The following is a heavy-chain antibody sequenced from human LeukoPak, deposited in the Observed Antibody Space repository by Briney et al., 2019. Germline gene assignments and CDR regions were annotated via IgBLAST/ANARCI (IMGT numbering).Heavy chain of an antibody. CDR3: AREGGCSSTSCYNVDYYYYYMDV. Sequence: ASVKVSCKASGYTFTSYGISWVRQAPGQGLEWMGWISAYNGNTNYAQKLQGGVTMTTDTSTSTAYMELRSLRSDDTAVYYCAREGGCSSTSCYNVDYYYYYMDVWGKGTTVTVSS. V-gene: IGHV1-18*01. J-gene: IGHJ6*03. CDR1: GYTFTSYG. D-gene: IGHD2-2*02. CDR2: ISAYNGNT.